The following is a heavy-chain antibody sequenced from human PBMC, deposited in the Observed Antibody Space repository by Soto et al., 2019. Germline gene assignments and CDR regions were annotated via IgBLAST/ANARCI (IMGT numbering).Heavy chain of an antibody. J-gene: IGHJ4*02. CDR2: IYSGGST. CDR1: GFTVSSNY. CDR3: AREPGAPVYSSGWDVEDY. V-gene: IGHV3-66*01. D-gene: IGHD6-19*01. Sequence: EVQLVESGGGLVQPGGSLRLSCEASGFTVSSNYMSWVRQAPGKGLEWVSVIYSGGSTYYADSVKGRFTISRDNSKNTLYLQMNSLRAEDTAVYYCAREPGAPVYSSGWDVEDYWGQGTLVTVSS.